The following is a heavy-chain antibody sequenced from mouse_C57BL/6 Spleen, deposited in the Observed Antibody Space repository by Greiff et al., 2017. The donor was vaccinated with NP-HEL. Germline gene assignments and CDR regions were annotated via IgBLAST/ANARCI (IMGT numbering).Heavy chain of an antibody. J-gene: IGHJ3*01. D-gene: IGHD2-3*01. CDR2: IYPGSGST. CDR3: ARRFDGYSWFAY. Sequence: QVQLQQPGAELVKPGASVKMSCKASGYTFTSYWITWVKQRPGQGLEWIGDIYPGSGSTTYNEKFKSKATLTVDTSSSTAYMQLSSLTSEDSAVYYCARRFDGYSWFAYWGQGTLVTVSA. CDR1: GYTFTSYW. V-gene: IGHV1-55*01.